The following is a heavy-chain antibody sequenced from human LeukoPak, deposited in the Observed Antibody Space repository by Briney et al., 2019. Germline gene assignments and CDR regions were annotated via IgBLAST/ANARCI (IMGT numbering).Heavy chain of an antibody. D-gene: IGHD4-17*01. CDR1: GGSMRSYY. V-gene: IGHV4-59*08. J-gene: IGHJ6*02. CDR2: IYYSGST. Sequence: PSETLSLTFTVSGGSMRSYYWSWIRQPPGKGLEWIGYIYYSGSTKYNPSLESRVTISVDTSKNQFSLKLSSVTAADTAVYYCARQNPTVDGMDVWGQGTTVTVSS. CDR3: ARQNPTVDGMDV.